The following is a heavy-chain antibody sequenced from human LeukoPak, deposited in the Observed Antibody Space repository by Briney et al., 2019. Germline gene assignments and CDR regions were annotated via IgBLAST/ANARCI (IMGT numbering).Heavy chain of an antibody. CDR2: IKHDGSED. Sequence: PGGSLRLSCAASGFSFSRYYMSWVRHAPGKGLEWVASIKHDGSEDYFAGSVRGRFTISRDNARNSLYLQLNSVRGEDTAVYYCARDDSSGWDDGLDIWGQGTTVTVSS. D-gene: IGHD3-22*01. CDR3: ARDDSSGWDDGLDI. V-gene: IGHV3-7*01. CDR1: GFSFSRYY. J-gene: IGHJ3*02.